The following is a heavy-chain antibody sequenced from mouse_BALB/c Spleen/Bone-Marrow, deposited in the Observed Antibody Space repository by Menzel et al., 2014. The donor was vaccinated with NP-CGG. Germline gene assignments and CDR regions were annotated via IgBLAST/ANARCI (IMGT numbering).Heavy chain of an antibody. Sequence: EVMLVESGGGLVQPGGSLKLSCAASGFTFSSYGMSWVRQTPDKRLELVATINSNGGNTNYPARVKGRVTISGDNATNTLYLEMSRLKTEDSAMYYCARDNDYDYGGGWFAYWGQGTLVTVSA. CDR2: INSNGGNT. V-gene: IGHV5-6-3*01. J-gene: IGHJ3*01. CDR1: GFTFSSYG. CDR3: ARDNDYDYGGGWFAY. D-gene: IGHD2-4*01.